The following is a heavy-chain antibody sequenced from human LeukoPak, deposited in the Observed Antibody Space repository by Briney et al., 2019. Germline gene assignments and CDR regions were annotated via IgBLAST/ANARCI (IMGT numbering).Heavy chain of an antibody. CDR1: GGTFSSYA. D-gene: IGHD3-10*01. CDR3: AWGVVRGVIIKFDY. V-gene: IGHV1-69*05. Sequence: SVKVSCKASGGTFSSYAISWVRQAPGQGLEWMGGIIPIFGTANYAQKFQGRVTITTDESTSTAYMELSSLRSEDTAVYYCAWGVVRGVIIKFDYWGQGTLVTVSS. CDR2: IIPIFGTA. J-gene: IGHJ4*02.